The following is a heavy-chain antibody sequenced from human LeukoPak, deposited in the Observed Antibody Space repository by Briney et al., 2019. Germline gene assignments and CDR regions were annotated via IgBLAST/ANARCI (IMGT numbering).Heavy chain of an antibody. CDR2: INTSGST. Sequence: PSETLSLTCTVSGGSISNYYWSWIRQPAGKGLEWIGRINTSGSTDYNPSLKSRVTMSVDTAKNQFSLNLSSLTAADTAVYYCARSRGTTLVTRFDCWGQGTLVTVSS. D-gene: IGHD5-18*01. CDR3: ARSRGTTLVTRFDC. CDR1: GGSISNYY. J-gene: IGHJ4*02. V-gene: IGHV4-4*07.